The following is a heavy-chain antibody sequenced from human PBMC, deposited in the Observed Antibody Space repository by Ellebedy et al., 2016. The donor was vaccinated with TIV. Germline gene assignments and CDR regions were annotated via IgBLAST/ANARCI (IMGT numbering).Heavy chain of an antibody. D-gene: IGHD5-12*01. CDR1: GFAFGNYA. J-gene: IGHJ4*02. CDR3: AKDRGWIGYFDS. CDR2: INGNGDST. V-gene: IGHV3-23*01. Sequence: PGGSLRLSCAASGFAFGNYAMNWVRQAPGKGLEWVSTINGNGDSTYYADSVKGRFTISRDNYEKTLYLQMKSLRAEDTAVYYCAKDRGWIGYFDSWGQGTLVTVSS.